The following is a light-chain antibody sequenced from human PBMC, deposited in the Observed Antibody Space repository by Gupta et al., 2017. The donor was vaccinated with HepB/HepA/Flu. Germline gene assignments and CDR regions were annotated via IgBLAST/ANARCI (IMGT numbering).Light chain of an antibody. Sequence: SSELTQDPAVSVALGQTVRITCQGDSLRSYYASWYQQKPGQAPVLVIYGKNNRPSGIPDRFSGSSSGNTASLTITGAQAEDEADYYCNSRDSSGAHPVLFGGGTKLTVL. J-gene: IGLJ2*01. CDR3: NSRDSSGAHPVL. V-gene: IGLV3-19*01. CDR2: GKN. CDR1: SLRSYY.